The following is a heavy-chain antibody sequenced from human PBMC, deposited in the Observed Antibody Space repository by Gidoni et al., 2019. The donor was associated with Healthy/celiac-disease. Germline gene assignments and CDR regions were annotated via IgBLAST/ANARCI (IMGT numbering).Heavy chain of an antibody. Sequence: QVQLQDSGPALVKPSDTLSLTCPVSSVSISSYYLSWIRQPPGKGLEWIGYIYYSGSTNYNPSLKSRVTISVETSKNQFSLKLSSVTAADTAVYYCARDLQVGADYYFDYWGQGTLVTVSS. CDR1: SVSISSYY. V-gene: IGHV4-59*01. D-gene: IGHD1-26*01. CDR3: ARDLQVGADYYFDY. J-gene: IGHJ4*02. CDR2: IYYSGST.